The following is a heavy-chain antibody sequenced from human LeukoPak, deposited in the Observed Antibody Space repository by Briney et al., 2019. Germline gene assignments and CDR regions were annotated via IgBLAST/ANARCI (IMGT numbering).Heavy chain of an antibody. CDR3: ARGGGVYCSGGSCYPEPNWFDP. D-gene: IGHD2-15*01. CDR2: INPSGGST. J-gene: IGHJ5*02. Sequence: ASVKVSRKASGYTFTSYYMHWVRQAPGQGLEWMGIINPSGGSTSYAQKFQGRVTMTRDTSTSTVYMELSSLRSEDTAVYYCARGGGVYCSGGSCYPEPNWFDPWGQGTLVTVSS. CDR1: GYTFTSYY. V-gene: IGHV1-46*01.